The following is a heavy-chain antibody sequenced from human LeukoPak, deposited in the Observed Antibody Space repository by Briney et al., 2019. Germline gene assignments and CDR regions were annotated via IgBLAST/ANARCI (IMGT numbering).Heavy chain of an antibody. D-gene: IGHD6-13*01. CDR1: GGTFSSYA. V-gene: IGHV1-69*05. CDR2: IIPIFGTA. Sequence: SVKVSCKASGGTFSSYAISWVRQAPGQGLEWMGGIIPIFGTANYAQKLQGRVTMTTDTSTSTAYMELRSLRSDDTAVYYCARSAIAAAGTAFDYWGQGTLVTVSS. CDR3: ARSAIAAAGTAFDY. J-gene: IGHJ4*02.